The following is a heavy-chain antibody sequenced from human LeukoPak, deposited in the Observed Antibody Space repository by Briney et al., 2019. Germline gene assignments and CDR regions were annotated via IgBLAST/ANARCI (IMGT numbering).Heavy chain of an antibody. CDR3: ARVPWDSGSYSAFDL. V-gene: IGHV4-39*07. J-gene: IGHJ2*01. CDR1: GGSISSSGYY. Sequence: SETLSLTCTVSGGSISSSGYYWSWIRQPPGKGLEWIGEINRSGNTNYNASLKSRVTFSVDTSKSQFSLKLSSVTAADTAVYYCARVPWDSGSYSAFDLWGRGTLVTVSS. CDR2: INRSGNT. D-gene: IGHD1-26*01.